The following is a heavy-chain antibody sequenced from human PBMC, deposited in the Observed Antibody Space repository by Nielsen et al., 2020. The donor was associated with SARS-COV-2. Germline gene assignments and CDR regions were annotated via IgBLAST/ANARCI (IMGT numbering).Heavy chain of an antibody. CDR1: GGSISSYY. J-gene: IGHJ4*02. CDR2: IYYSGST. CDR3: ARGPREGVEIDY. D-gene: IGHD5-24*01. V-gene: IGHV4-59*08. Sequence: SETLSLTCTVSGGSISSYYWSWIRQPPGKGLEWIGYIYYSGSTNYNPSLKIRVTISVDTSKNQFSLKLSPVTAADTAVYYCARGPREGVEIDYWGQGTLVTVSS.